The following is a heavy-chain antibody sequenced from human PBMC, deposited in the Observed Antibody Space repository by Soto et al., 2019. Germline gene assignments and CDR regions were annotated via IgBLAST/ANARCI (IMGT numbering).Heavy chain of an antibody. D-gene: IGHD5-12*01. CDR3: AEGGFYDGFDY. V-gene: IGHV3-23*01. J-gene: IGHJ4*02. CDR1: GFTFSNFA. CDR2: VTSSSDRT. Sequence: EVQLLDSGGGLVQPGGSLRLSCAACGFTFSNFAMSWVRQAPGKGLEWVSSVTSSSDRTYYAASVKGRFTISRDNSKNTVFLQMNSLRAEDTAIYYCAEGGFYDGFDYWGQGTLVTVSS.